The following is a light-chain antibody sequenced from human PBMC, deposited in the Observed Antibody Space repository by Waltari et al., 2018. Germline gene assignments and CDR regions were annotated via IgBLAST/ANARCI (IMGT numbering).Light chain of an antibody. J-gene: IGKJ1*01. CDR2: GAS. CDR1: RSVTGNY. V-gene: IGKV3-20*01. CDR3: QHYDNSPLT. Sequence: EIVLTQSPVTLSLSPGDRATLSCRASRSVTGNYLAWYQQKRGQAPRLLIYGASNRAAGIPYRFSGSGSRTDFTLIISRLEPEDFAVYYCQHYDNSPLTFGQGTKVEIK.